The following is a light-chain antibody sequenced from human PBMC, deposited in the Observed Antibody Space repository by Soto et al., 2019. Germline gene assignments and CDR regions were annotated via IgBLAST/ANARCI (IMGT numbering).Light chain of an antibody. CDR2: GAS. CDR1: QRIVGNS. CDR3: QHRANCPLT. V-gene: IGKV3D-20*02. Sequence: EIVLTQSPGTLSLSPGERATLSCRASQRIVGNSLAWYQQKPGQAPRLLIYGASSRATGIPDRFSGSGSGTDFTLTISRLEPEDFAVYYCQHRANCPLTFGGGTKVDIK. J-gene: IGKJ4*01.